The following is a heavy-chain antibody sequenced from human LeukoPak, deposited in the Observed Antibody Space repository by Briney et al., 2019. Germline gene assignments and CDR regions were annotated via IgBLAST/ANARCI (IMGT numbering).Heavy chain of an antibody. J-gene: IGHJ6*03. CDR3: ARVATTLYYYYMDV. CDR1: GGSISSSSYY. CDR2: IYYSGST. V-gene: IGHV4-39*07. Sequence: SETLSLTCTVSGGSISSSSYYWGWIRQPPGKGLEWIGSIYYSGSTNYNPSLKSRVTISVDASKNQFSLKLSSVTAADTAVYYCARVATTLYYYYMDVWGKGTTVTISS. D-gene: IGHD5-12*01.